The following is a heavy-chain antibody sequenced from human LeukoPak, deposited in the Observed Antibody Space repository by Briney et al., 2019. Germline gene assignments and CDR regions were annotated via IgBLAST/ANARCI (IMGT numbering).Heavy chain of an antibody. CDR1: GFTFSSYE. CDR3: AELGITMIGGV. V-gene: IGHV3-48*03. J-gene: IGHJ6*04. Sequence: GGSLRLSCAASGFTFSSYEMNWVRQAPGKGLEWVSYICGSGSTIYYADSVKGRFTISRDNAKNSLYLQMNSLRAEDTAVYYCAELGITMIGGVWGKGTTVTISS. D-gene: IGHD3-10*02. CDR2: ICGSGSTI.